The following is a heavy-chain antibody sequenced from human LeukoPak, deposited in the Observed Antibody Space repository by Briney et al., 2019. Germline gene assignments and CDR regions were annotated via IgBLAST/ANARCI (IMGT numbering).Heavy chain of an antibody. CDR2: INHSGST. J-gene: IGHJ5*02. CDR3: ARGDILTGHQRFRWFDP. D-gene: IGHD3-9*01. CDR1: GGSFSGYY. V-gene: IGHV4-34*01. Sequence: SETLSLTCAVYGGSFSGYYWSWIRQPPGKGLEWIGEINHSGSTNYNPSLKSRVTISVDTSKNQFSLKLSSVTAADTAVYYCARGDILTGHQRFRWFDPWGQGTLVTVSS.